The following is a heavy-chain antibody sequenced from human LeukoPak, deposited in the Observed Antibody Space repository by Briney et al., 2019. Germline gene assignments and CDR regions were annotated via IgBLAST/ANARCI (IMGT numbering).Heavy chain of an antibody. Sequence: SGGSLRLSCSASGFTFSSYWMSWVRQAPGKGLEWVANIKQDGSEKYYVDSVKGRFTISRDKAKNSLSLQMNSLRAEDTAMYYCARMDIGLVRDWGQGTLVTVSS. J-gene: IGHJ4*02. D-gene: IGHD3-10*01. CDR3: ARMDIGLVRD. CDR1: GFTFSSYW. V-gene: IGHV3-7*01. CDR2: IKQDGSEK.